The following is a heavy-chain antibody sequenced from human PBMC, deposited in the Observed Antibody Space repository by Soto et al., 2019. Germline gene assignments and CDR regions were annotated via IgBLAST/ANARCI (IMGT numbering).Heavy chain of an antibody. CDR1: GGSISSGDYY. CDR2: IYYSGST. V-gene: IGHV4-30-4*01. CDR3: ARGTMVRGVRGVHWFDP. D-gene: IGHD3-10*01. Sequence: QVQLQESGPGLVKPSQTLSLTCTVSGGSISSGDYYWSWIRQPPGKGLEWIGYIYYSGSTYYNPSLKSRVTISVDTSKNQFSLKLSSVTAADTAVYYCARGTMVRGVRGVHWFDPWGQGTLVTVSS. J-gene: IGHJ5*02.